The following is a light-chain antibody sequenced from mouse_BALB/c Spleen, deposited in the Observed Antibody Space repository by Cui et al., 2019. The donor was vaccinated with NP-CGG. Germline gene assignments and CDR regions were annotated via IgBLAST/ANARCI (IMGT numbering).Light chain of an antibody. CDR3: ALWYSNHWV. CDR1: TGPVTTSNY. CDR2: GTN. V-gene: IGLV1*01. J-gene: IGLJ1*01. Sequence: QAVVTQESALTTSPGETITLTCHSNTGPVTTSNYANWVQEKPDHLFTGLIGGTNNRAPGVPARFSGSLIGDKAALTITGAQTDDEAIYFCALWYSNHWVFGGGTKLTVL.